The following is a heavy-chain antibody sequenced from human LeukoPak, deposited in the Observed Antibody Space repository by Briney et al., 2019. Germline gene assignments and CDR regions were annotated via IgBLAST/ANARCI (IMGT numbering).Heavy chain of an antibody. V-gene: IGHV1-69*04. D-gene: IGHD4-17*01. CDR2: IIPIFGIA. J-gene: IGHJ4*02. CDR1: GGTFSSYA. Sequence: GASVKVSCKASGGTFSSYAISWVRRAPGQGLEWMGRIIPIFGIANYAQKFQGRVTITADKSTSTAYMELSSLRSEDTAVYYCARSSPTVTTEDWGQGTLVTVSS. CDR3: ARSSPTVTTED.